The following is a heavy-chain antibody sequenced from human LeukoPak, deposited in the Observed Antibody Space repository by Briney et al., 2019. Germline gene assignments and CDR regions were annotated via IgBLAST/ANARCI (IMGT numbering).Heavy chain of an antibody. Sequence: GGSLRHSCSASGFTFSSYAMHWVRQAPGKGLEYVSAISSNGGSTYYADSVKGRFTISRDNSKNTLYLQMSSLRAEDTAVYYCVKDLAVGGEPFDYWGQGTLVTVSS. V-gene: IGHV3-64D*06. D-gene: IGHD3-16*01. J-gene: IGHJ4*02. CDR2: ISSNGGST. CDR3: VKDLAVGGEPFDY. CDR1: GFTFSSYA.